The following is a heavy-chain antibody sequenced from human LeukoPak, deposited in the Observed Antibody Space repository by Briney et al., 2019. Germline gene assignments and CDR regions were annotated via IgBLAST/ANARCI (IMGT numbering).Heavy chain of an antibody. CDR3: ARQSGSGGGNFDY. Sequence: GEPLKISFQGSGYRFTNYWIAWVRPMPGKGLEWMGIIYPGDSDTRYSPSFQGHGTISADKSISTAYLQWSSLKASDTAMYYCARQSGSGGGNFDYWGQGTLVTVSS. CDR1: GYRFTNYW. D-gene: IGHD2-15*01. CDR2: IYPGDSDT. V-gene: IGHV5-51*01. J-gene: IGHJ4*02.